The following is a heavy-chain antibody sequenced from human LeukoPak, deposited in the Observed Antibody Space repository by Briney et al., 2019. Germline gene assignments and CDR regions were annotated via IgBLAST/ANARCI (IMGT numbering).Heavy chain of an antibody. D-gene: IGHD2-2*02. Sequence: SETLSLTCTVSGGSISSGGYYWSWIRQHPGKGLEWVRYIYYSGSTYYNPSLKSRVTISVDTSKNQFSLKLSSVTAADTAVYYCARDLGYCSSTSCYTHGRFDPWGQGTLVTVSS. CDR2: IYYSGST. J-gene: IGHJ5*02. V-gene: IGHV4-31*03. CDR1: GGSISSGGYY. CDR3: ARDLGYCSSTSCYTHGRFDP.